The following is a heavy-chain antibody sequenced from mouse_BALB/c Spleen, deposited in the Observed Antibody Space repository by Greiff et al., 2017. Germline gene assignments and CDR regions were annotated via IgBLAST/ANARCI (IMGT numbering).Heavy chain of an antibody. Sequence: VQLQQSGADLVKPGASVKLSCKASGYTFTSYYMYWVKQRPGQGLEWIGEINPSNGGTNFNEKFKSKATLTVDKSSSTAYMQLSSLTSEDSAVYYCTRLDRYFSMDYWGQGTSVTVSS. CDR1: GYTFTSYY. D-gene: IGHD2-14*01. J-gene: IGHJ4*01. V-gene: IGHV1S81*02. CDR3: TRLDRYFSMDY. CDR2: INPSNGGT.